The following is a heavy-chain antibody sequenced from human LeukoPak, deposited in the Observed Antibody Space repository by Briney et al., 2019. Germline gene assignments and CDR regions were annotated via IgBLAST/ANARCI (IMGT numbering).Heavy chain of an antibody. CDR1: GFTFSSYW. D-gene: IGHD3-3*01. V-gene: IGHV3-74*01. J-gene: IGHJ6*03. Sequence: GGSLRLSCAASGFTFSSYWMHWVRQAPGKGLVWVSRINSDGSSTSYADSVKGRFTISRDNAKNTLYLQMNSLRAEDTAVYYCARIFGVATYYYYMDVWGKGTTVTISS. CDR2: INSDGSST. CDR3: ARIFGVATYYYYMDV.